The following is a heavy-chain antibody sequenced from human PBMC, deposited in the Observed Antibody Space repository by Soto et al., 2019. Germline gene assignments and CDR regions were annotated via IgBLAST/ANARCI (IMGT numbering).Heavy chain of an antibody. V-gene: IGHV4-59*12. Sequence: PSETLSLTCTFSGVSITPYYWTWIRNPPGKGLEWIGYVYHTGNTYYNPSLKSRVTISLDTSKNQFSLKLSSVTAADTAVYYCARAAEAHYVDYWGQGTLVTVSS. CDR3: ARAAEAHYVDY. CDR2: VYHTGNT. D-gene: IGHD3-10*02. J-gene: IGHJ4*02. CDR1: GVSITPYY.